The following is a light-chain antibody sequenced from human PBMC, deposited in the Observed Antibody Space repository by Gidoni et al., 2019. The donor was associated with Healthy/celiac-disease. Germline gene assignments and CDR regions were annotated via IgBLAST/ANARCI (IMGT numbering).Light chain of an antibody. CDR2: DAS. J-gene: IGKJ1*01. CDR3: QQRSNWSTWT. CDR1: QSVSSY. V-gene: IGKV3-11*01. Sequence: EIVLTQSPATLSLSPGERATLSCRASQSVSSYLAWYQQKPGQAPRLLIYDASNRATGIPARFSGSGSGTDFTLTISSLEPEDFAVYYCQQRSNWSTWTFXQXTKVEIK.